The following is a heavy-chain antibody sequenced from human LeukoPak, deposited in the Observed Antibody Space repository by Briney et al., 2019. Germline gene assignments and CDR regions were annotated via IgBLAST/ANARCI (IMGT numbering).Heavy chain of an antibody. D-gene: IGHD3-3*01. CDR1: GFTFSNYW. V-gene: IGHV3-7*01. CDR2: IKQDGSEV. CDR3: ASPGRDYDFWSGYYSGYYFGMDV. Sequence: GGSLRLSCVASGFTFSNYWMTWVRQAPGKGLEWVASIKQDGSEVYYVDSVKGRFTFSRDNAKKSMYLQMNSLRAEDTAVYYCASPGRDYDFWSGYYSGYYFGMDVWGQGTTVTVSS. J-gene: IGHJ6*02.